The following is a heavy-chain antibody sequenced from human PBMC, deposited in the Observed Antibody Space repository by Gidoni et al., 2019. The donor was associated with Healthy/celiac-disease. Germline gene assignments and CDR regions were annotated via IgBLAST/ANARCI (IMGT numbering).Heavy chain of an antibody. Sequence: QVQLQESGPGLVKPSETLSLTCTVSGGSISSYYWSWIRQPPGKGLEWIGYIYYSGSTNYNPSLKRRVIIAVDTSKNQFSLKLSSVTAADTAVYYCAGGDGYSPVQYFQHWGQGTLVTVSS. D-gene: IGHD5-18*01. CDR2: IYYSGST. J-gene: IGHJ1*01. V-gene: IGHV4-59*01. CDR3: AGGDGYSPVQYFQH. CDR1: GGSISSYY.